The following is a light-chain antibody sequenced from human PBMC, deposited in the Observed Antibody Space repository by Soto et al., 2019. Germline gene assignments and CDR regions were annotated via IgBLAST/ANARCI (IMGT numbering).Light chain of an antibody. CDR3: QQYGSSSWT. CDR2: GAS. Sequence: EIVLTQSPGTLSLSPVERATLSCRASQSVSSSYLAWYQQKPGQAPRLLIYGASSRATGIPDRFSGSGSGTDFTLTISRLEPEDFAVYYCQQYGSSSWTFGQGTKGDIK. J-gene: IGKJ1*01. CDR1: QSVSSSY. V-gene: IGKV3-20*01.